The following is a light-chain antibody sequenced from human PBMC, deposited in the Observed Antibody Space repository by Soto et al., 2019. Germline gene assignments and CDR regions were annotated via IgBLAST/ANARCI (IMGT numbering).Light chain of an antibody. CDR3: NSYAGSNNVL. Sequence: QSVLTQPPSASGSPGQSVTISCTGISNDVRGYDYVSWYQQHPGKAPKLMIYEVTKRPSGVPDRFSGSKSGNTASLTVSGLHAEDEADYYCNSYAGSNNVLFGGGTKLTVL. V-gene: IGLV2-8*01. CDR1: SNDVRGYDY. CDR2: EVT. J-gene: IGLJ2*01.